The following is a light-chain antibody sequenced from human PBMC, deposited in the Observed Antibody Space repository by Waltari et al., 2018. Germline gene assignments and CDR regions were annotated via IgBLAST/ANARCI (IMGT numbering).Light chain of an antibody. J-gene: IGLJ1*01. CDR1: SRTAGAYDY. CDR3: GSYTSSTTLA. V-gene: IGLV2-14*03. CDR2: DVS. Sequence: QSALTQPASVSGSPGQSITISCPGTSRTAGAYDYFPWYQQHPGKAPKLMLYDVSNRPLEVSHRFSGSKSGNTASLTISGLQADDEAEYYCGSYTSSTTLAFGTGTKVTVL.